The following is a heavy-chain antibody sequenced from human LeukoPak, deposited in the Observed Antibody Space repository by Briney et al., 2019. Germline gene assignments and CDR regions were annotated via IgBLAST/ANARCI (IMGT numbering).Heavy chain of an antibody. D-gene: IGHD3-22*01. Sequence: ASVKVSCKASGYTFTSYDVNWVRQATGQGLEWMGWMNPDSGGTNYAQKFQGWVTMTRDTSISTAYMELSRLRSDDTAVYYCARDYYDSSGYYYGFDYWGQGTLVTVSS. J-gene: IGHJ4*02. CDR3: ARDYYDSSGYYYGFDY. CDR1: GYTFTSYD. CDR2: MNPDSGGT. V-gene: IGHV1-2*04.